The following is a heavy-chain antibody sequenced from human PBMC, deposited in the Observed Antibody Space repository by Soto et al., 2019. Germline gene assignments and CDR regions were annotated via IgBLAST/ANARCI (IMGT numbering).Heavy chain of an antibody. D-gene: IGHD2-2*01. CDR1: GGTFSSYA. J-gene: IGHJ4*02. V-gene: IGHV1-69*12. CDR2: IIPIFGTA. CDR3: ASLAFVPAAMPSSHADY. Sequence: QVQLVQSGAEVKKPGSSVKVSCKASGGTFSSYAISWVRQAPGQGLEWMGGIIPIFGTANYAQKFQGRVTITGXXSXSXXYMALSSLRSEDTAVYYCASLAFVPAAMPSSHADYWGQGTLVTVSS.